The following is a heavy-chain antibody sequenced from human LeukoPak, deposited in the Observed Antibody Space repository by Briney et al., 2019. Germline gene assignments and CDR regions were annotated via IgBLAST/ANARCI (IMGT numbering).Heavy chain of an antibody. J-gene: IGHJ4*02. V-gene: IGHV1-2*02. CDR3: APTPEAYTSNWNV. CDR1: GYQLTDDD. CDR2: INPDSGFT. D-gene: IGHD1-1*01. Sequence: ASVKLSCTAAGYQLTDDDMQWVREAPGQGLEWMGWINPDSGFTVYAQKFPGRVTMTRDTSINTAYMEVRRLTSDDTAVYYCAPTPEAYTSNWNVWGQGTLVTVSS.